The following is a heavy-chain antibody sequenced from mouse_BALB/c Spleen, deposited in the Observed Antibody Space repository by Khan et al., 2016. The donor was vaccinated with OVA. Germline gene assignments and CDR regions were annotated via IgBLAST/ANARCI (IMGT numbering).Heavy chain of an antibody. CDR1: GYTFTNYV. CDR3: ARGASRWDFSFPY. V-gene: IGHV1S136*01. Sequence: VQLQQSGPELVEPGASVKMSCKASGYTFTNYVIHWVKQKPGQGLEWIGYINPYNAGTRYNEKFKGKATLTSDISSTTAYMELSSLTSEDSAVXYCARGASRWDFSFPYWGQGTLVPVSA. D-gene: IGHD4-1*01. CDR2: INPYNAGT. J-gene: IGHJ3*01.